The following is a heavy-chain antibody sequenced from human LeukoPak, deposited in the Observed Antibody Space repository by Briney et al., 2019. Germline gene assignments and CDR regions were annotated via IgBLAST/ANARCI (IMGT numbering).Heavy chain of an antibody. V-gene: IGHV1-2*02. CDR1: GYTFTGYY. D-gene: IGHD6-19*01. CDR3: ARDLGIAVAGPADDAFDI. CDR2: INPNSGRT. J-gene: IGHJ3*02. Sequence: ASVKVSCKASGYTFTGYYMHWVRQAPGQGLAWMGWINPNSGRTNYAQKFQDRVTMTRDTSISTAHMELSRLRSDDTAVYYCARDLGIAVAGPADDAFDIWGQGTMVTVSS.